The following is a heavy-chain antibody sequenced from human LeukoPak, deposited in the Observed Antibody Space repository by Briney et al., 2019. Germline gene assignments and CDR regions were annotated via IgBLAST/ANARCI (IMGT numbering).Heavy chain of an antibody. V-gene: IGHV3-53*04. CDR2: IYSDDRA. J-gene: IGHJ6*03. D-gene: IGHD1-14*01. CDR1: GFTVNRNV. Sequence: GGSLRLSCVASGFTVNRNVMSWVRQAPGKGLEWVSLIYSDDRAFYADSVKGRFTISRNKSKNTLFLQMSSLKPEDTAIYYCARDLAGFEEPGYYYYMDVWGKGTTVTVSS. CDR3: ARDLAGFEEPGYYYYMDV.